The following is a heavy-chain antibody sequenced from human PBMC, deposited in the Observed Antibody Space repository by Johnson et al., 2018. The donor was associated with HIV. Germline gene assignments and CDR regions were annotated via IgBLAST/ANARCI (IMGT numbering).Heavy chain of an antibody. V-gene: IGHV3-13*01. CDR2: IGTAGDT. CDR1: GFTFSSYD. CDR3: ARDMEYYDFWSGYLPFAFDI. Sequence: VQLVESGGGLVQPGGSLRLSCAASGFTFSSYDMHWVRQATGKGLEWVSAIGTAGDTYYPGSVKGRFTISRENAKNSLYLQVNSLRAEDTAVYYCARDMEYYDFWSGYLPFAFDIWGQGTMVTVSS. J-gene: IGHJ3*02. D-gene: IGHD3-3*01.